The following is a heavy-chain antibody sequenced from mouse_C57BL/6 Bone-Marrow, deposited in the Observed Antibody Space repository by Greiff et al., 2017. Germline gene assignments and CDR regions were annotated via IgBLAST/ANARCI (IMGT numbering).Heavy chain of an antibody. J-gene: IGHJ2*01. V-gene: IGHV1-53*01. D-gene: IGHD2-4*01. CDR2: INPSNGGT. Sequence: VQLQQPGTELVKPGASVKLSCKASGYTFTSYWMHWVKQRPGQGLEWIGNINPSNGGTNYNEKFKSKATLTVDKSSSTAYMQLSSLTSADSAVYYCARGDYDRSLFDYWGQGTTLTVSS. CDR1: GYTFTSYW. CDR3: ARGDYDRSLFDY.